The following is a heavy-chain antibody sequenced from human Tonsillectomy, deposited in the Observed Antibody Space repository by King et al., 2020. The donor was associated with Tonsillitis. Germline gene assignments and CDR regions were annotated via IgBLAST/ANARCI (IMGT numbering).Heavy chain of an antibody. V-gene: IGHV3-9*01. Sequence: VQLVESGGGLVQPGRSLRLSCAASGFTFDDYAMHWVRQAPGKGLEWVSGISWNSGSIGYVDSVKGRFTISRDNAKNSLYLQMNSLRAEDTALYYCAKDISGGAYMSSYYYGMDVWGQGTTVTVSS. J-gene: IGHJ6*02. CDR2: ISWNSGSI. CDR3: AKDISGGAYMSSYYYGMDV. D-gene: IGHD6-25*01. CDR1: GFTFDDYA.